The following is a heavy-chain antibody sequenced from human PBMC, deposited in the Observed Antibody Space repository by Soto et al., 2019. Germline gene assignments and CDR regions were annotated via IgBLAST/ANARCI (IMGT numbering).Heavy chain of an antibody. CDR2: IYYSGNT. CDR3: ASSISYYYDSSGFYDY. Sequence: SETLSLTCTVSGGSISSGDYYWSWIRQPPGKGLEWIGYIYYSGNTYYNPSLKSRVTISVDTSKNQFSLKLSSVTAADTAVYYCASSISYYYDSSGFYDYWGQGTLVTVSS. D-gene: IGHD3-22*01. J-gene: IGHJ4*02. CDR1: GGSISSGDYY. V-gene: IGHV4-30-4*01.